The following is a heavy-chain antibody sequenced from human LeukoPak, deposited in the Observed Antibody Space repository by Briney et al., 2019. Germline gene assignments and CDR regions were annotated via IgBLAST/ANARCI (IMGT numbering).Heavy chain of an antibody. V-gene: IGHV4-39*01. CDR1: GGSISSSSYY. CDR3: ARPRRHYYGSRGDDWFDP. Sequence: SETLSLTCTVSGGSISSSSYYWGWIRQPPGKGLKWNGRIYYSGSTYYNTSLKSRVTISVDTSKNQFSLKLSSVTAADTAVYYCARPRRHYYGSRGDDWFDPWGQGTLVTVSS. J-gene: IGHJ5*02. CDR2: IYYSGST. D-gene: IGHD3-10*01.